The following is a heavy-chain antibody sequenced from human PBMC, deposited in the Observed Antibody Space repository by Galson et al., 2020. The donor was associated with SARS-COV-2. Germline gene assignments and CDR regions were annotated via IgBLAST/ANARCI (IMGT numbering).Heavy chain of an antibody. Sequence: SETLSLTCTVSGDSISSGDYYWSWIRPHPGKGLEWIGDMYYSGRTYYNPSLKSRVYISVDTSKNQFSLNLNSVTAADTAVYYCARSLTVFGEVVNLFDPWGQGTLVTVSS. CDR1: GDSISSGDYY. V-gene: IGHV4-31*02. CDR3: ARSLTVFGEVVNLFDP. D-gene: IGHD3-3*01. J-gene: IGHJ5*02. CDR2: MYYSGRT.